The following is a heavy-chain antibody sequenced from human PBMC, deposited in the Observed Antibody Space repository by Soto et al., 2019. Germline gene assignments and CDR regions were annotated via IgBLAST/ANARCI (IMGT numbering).Heavy chain of an antibody. Sequence: GGPHRLCNTAAGVKIINYSVNWIRKTKGKGLEWVSYISSSSSTIYYADSVKGRFTISRDNAKNSLYLQMNSLRDEDTAVYYCARVRSSSGWSYYFDYWGQGSLVTVSS. V-gene: IGHV3-48*02. CDR2: ISSSSSTI. CDR3: ARVRSSSGWSYYFDY. J-gene: IGHJ4*02. CDR1: GVKIINYS. D-gene: IGHD6-19*01.